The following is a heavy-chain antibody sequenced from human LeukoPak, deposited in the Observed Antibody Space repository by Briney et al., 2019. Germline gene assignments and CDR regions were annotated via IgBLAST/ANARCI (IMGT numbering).Heavy chain of an antibody. Sequence: GGSLRLSCVASGFTFSSYPMNWVRQAPGKGLEWVSYISSGSSYINYAESVKGRFTISRDNANNSLYPQMNSLRVEDTAVYYCARSFALSGSSWGQGSLVTVSS. CDR2: ISSGSSYI. D-gene: IGHD3-10*01. V-gene: IGHV3-21*01. J-gene: IGHJ5*02. CDR1: GFTFSSYP. CDR3: ARSFALSGSS.